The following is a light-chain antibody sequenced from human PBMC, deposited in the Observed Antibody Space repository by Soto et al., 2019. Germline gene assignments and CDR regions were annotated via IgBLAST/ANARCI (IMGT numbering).Light chain of an antibody. CDR2: VAS. CDR3: QQYVTPPLT. Sequence: EIVVAQSPDTLSLSPGEIATLSCSASGSVNRVYLACYHHKPGQAPRLLIFVASESATGIPDRFSCSGSGKGFTLTIRRLAPEDFAVYSCQQYVTPPLTLGTGTKVDIK. CDR1: GSVNRVY. V-gene: IGKV3-20*01. J-gene: IGKJ3*01.